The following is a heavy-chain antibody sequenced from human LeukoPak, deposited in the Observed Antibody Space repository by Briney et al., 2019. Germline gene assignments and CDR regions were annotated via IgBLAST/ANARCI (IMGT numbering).Heavy chain of an antibody. D-gene: IGHD5-18*01. V-gene: IGHV1-58*01. Sequence: SVKVSCKASGFSFTNSAVQWVREARGQGLEWIGWIVVGSGNTIYVQKFQERVTITRDMSTSTAYMELSILRSEDTAVYYCAAGYIGGAMVTNAFDIWGQGTMVTVSS. CDR3: AAGYIGGAMVTNAFDI. J-gene: IGHJ3*02. CDR2: IVVGSGNT. CDR1: GFSFTNSA.